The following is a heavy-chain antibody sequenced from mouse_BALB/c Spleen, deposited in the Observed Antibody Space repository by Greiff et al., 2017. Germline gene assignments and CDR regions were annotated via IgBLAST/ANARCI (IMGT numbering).Heavy chain of an antibody. CDR3: ARRKVSMDY. CDR1: GYTFTSYW. J-gene: IGHJ4*01. Sequence: QVQLQQSGAELAKPGASVKMSCKASGYTFTSYWMHWVKQRPGQGLEWIGYINPSTGYTEYNQKFKDKATLTADKSSSTAYMQLSSLTSEDSAVYYCARRKVSMDYWGQGTSVTVSS. CDR2: INPSTGYT. V-gene: IGHV1-7*01.